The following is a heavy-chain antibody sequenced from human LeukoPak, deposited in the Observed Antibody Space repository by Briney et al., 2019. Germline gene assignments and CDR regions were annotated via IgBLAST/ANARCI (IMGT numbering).Heavy chain of an antibody. Sequence: GGSLRLSCAASGFTFSSYAMSWVRQAPGKGLEWVSAISGSGGSTYYADSVKGRFTISRDNSKNTLYLQMNSLRAEDTAVYYCAKDMISGVVIIGLFDYWGQGTLVTVSS. CDR2: ISGSGGST. V-gene: IGHV3-23*01. D-gene: IGHD3-3*01. CDR3: AKDMISGVVIIGLFDY. CDR1: GFTFSSYA. J-gene: IGHJ4*02.